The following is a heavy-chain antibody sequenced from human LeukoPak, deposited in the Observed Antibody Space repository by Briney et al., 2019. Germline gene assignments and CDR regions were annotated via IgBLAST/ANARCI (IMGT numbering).Heavy chain of an antibody. CDR2: IIPIFGTA. V-gene: IGHV1-69*13. D-gene: IGHD2-21*02. CDR1: GYTFTSYY. Sequence: SVKVSCKASGYTFTSYYMHWVRQAPGQGLEWMGGIIPIFGTANYAQKFQGRVTITADESTSTAYMELSSLRSEDTAVYYCARDRGAYCGGDCLEDAFDIWGQGTMVTVSS. CDR3: ARDRGAYCGGDCLEDAFDI. J-gene: IGHJ3*02.